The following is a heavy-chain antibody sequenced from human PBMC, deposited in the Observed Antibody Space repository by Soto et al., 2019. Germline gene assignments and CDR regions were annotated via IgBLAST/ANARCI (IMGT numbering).Heavy chain of an antibody. Sequence: QVQLVQSGAEVKKPGSSVKVSCKASGVTFNTFAISWARQAPGQGLEWMGGIIPVLGPAFYAQKFQGRVTVTADRSTSTAYLELSSLRSEDTAVYFCVRAAKRYFDYWGQGTLVTVSS. V-gene: IGHV1-69*06. CDR3: VRAAKRYFDY. CDR2: IIPVLGPA. J-gene: IGHJ4*02. CDR1: GVTFNTFA.